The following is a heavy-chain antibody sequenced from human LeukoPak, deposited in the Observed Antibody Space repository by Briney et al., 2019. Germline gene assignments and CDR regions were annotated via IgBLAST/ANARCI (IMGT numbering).Heavy chain of an antibody. Sequence: ASVKVSCKASGYTFTHYYLHWVRQAPGHGLEWMGWINPKTGVTKYAQNFQGRVTMTRDTSISTAYMEVSRLRSDDTAVFYCARDLAMYSPDLDYWGQGTLVTVSS. J-gene: IGHJ4*02. CDR3: ARDLAMYSPDLDY. CDR1: GYTFTHYY. D-gene: IGHD1-26*01. V-gene: IGHV1-2*02. CDR2: INPKTGVT.